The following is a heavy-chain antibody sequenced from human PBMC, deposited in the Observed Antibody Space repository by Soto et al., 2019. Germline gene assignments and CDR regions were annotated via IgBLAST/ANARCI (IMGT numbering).Heavy chain of an antibody. CDR2: IWYDGSNK. V-gene: IGHV3-33*01. CDR1: GFTFSSYG. J-gene: IGHJ4*02. Sequence: QVQLVESGGGVVQPGRSLRLSCAASGFTFSSYGMHWVRQAPGKGLEWVAVIWYDGSNKYYADSVKGRFTISRDNSKNTLYLQMNSLRAKDTAVYYCARDRIPAAIQAFDYWGQGTLVTVSS. D-gene: IGHD2-2*02. CDR3: ARDRIPAAIQAFDY.